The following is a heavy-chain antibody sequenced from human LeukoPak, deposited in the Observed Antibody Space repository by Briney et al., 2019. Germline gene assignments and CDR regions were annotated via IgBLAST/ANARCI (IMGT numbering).Heavy chain of an antibody. J-gene: IGHJ4*02. D-gene: IGHD3-3*01. V-gene: IGHV3-15*01. Sequence: RGSLRLSCAASGFTFSNAWMSWVRQAPGKGLEWVGRIKSKTDGGTTDYAAPVKGRFTISRDDSKNTLYLQMNSLKTEDTAVYYCTGVRTYYDFWSGYYYFDCWGQGTLVTVSS. CDR1: GFTFSNAW. CDR3: TGVRTYYDFWSGYYYFDC. CDR2: IKSKTDGGTT.